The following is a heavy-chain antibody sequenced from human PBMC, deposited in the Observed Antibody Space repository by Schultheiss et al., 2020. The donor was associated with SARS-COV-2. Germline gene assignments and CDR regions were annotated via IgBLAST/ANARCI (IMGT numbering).Heavy chain of an antibody. J-gene: IGHJ3*02. V-gene: IGHV3-73*01. CDR2: IRSKANSYAT. Sequence: GGSLRLSCAASGFTFSGSAMHWVRQASGKGLEWVGRIRSKANSYATAYAASVKGRFTISRDDSKNTAYLQMNSLKTEDTAVYYCARDRSSSWYSGTDAFDIWGQGTMVTVSS. CDR1: GFTFSGSA. D-gene: IGHD6-13*01. CDR3: ARDRSSSWYSGTDAFDI.